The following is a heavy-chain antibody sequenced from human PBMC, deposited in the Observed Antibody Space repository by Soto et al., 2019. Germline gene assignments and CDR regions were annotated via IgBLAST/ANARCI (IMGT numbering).Heavy chain of an antibody. Sequence: VKVSCKASGYTFTSYGISWVRQAPGQGLEWMGWISAYNGNTNYAQKLQGRVTMATDTSTSTAYMEVSSLRSEETAVYYCARAAYYYDSSGYYPGDYWGQGSMVTVS. CDR2: ISAYNGNT. V-gene: IGHV1-18*01. D-gene: IGHD3-22*01. CDR1: GYTFTSYG. CDR3: ARAAYYYDSSGYYPGDY. J-gene: IGHJ4*02.